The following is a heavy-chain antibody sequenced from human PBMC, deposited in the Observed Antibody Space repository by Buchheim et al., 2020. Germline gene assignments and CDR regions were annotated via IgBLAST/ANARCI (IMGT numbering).Heavy chain of an antibody. CDR1: GFTLNNYW. V-gene: IGHV3-74*03. CDR2: INVDGSNT. CDR3: ARPYCSGPTCYSPPDY. D-gene: IGHD2-15*01. J-gene: IGHJ4*02. Sequence: EAQVVDSGGDLVQPGGSLRLSCTASGFTLNNYWGNWVRQAPGKGLEWVSCINVDGSNTMYADSVRGRFTISRDSARNTVYLQMNSLRVEDTAVYYCARPYCSGPTCYSPPDYWGQGTL.